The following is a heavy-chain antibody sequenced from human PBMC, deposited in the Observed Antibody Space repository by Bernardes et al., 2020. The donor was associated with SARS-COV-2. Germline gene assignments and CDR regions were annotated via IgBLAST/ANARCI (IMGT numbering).Heavy chain of an antibody. D-gene: IGHD5-12*01. CDR1: GLTFSSYA. CDR3: VKVANFGYYFDY. J-gene: IGHJ4*02. V-gene: IGHV3-23*01. CDR2: IGGNGTNT. Sequence: GGSLRLSCAASGLTFSSYAMSWVRQAPGKGLEWVSAIGGNGTNTYYADSVRGRFTVSRDNARNSLYLQMTSLRVDDTAMYYCVKVANFGYYFDYWGPGTLVTVSS.